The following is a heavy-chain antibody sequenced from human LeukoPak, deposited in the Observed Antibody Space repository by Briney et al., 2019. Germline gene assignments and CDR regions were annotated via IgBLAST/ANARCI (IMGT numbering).Heavy chain of an antibody. V-gene: IGHV3-48*02. D-gene: IGHD2-2*01. J-gene: IGHJ4*02. CDR2: ISSSSFTI. CDR1: GFSFSTYG. CDR3: ARDQYGGDC. Sequence: QPGGSLRLSCAASGFSFSTYGMNWVRQVPGKGLEWVSYISSSSFTIHYADSVKGRFPISRDNAKNSLYLQMNSLREEDTAMYYCARDQYGGDCWGQGTLVTVSS.